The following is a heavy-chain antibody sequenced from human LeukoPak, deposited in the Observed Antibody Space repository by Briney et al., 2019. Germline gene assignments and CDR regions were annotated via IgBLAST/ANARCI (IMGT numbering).Heavy chain of an antibody. CDR3: ARDGLGPYCGGDCFSHDAFDI. CDR1: GGSISSYY. J-gene: IGHJ3*02. D-gene: IGHD2-21*01. V-gene: IGHV4-59*12. CDR2: IYYSGST. Sequence: SETLSLTCTVSGGSISSYYWSWIRQPPGKGLEWIGYIYYSGSTNYNPSLKSRVTISVDTSKNQFSLKLSSVTAADTAVYYCARDGLGPYCGGDCFSHDAFDIWGQGTMVTVSS.